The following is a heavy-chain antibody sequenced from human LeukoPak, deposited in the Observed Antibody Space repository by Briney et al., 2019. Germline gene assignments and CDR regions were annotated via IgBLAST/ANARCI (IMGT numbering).Heavy chain of an antibody. J-gene: IGHJ4*02. D-gene: IGHD3-10*01. V-gene: IGHV3-23*01. CDR3: AKEVRESAWFYFDY. CDR2: IRSSGDTT. Sequence: GGSLRLSCAASGFTSNTYAMSWVRQAPGKGLEWVSGIRSSGDTTYYADSVKGRFTISRDNSKNTLYLQMNSLRPEDTAVYYCAKEVRESAWFYFDYWGQGTLVTVSS. CDR1: GFTSNTYA.